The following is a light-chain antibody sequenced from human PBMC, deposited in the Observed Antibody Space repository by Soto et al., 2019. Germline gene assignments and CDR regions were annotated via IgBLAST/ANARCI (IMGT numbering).Light chain of an antibody. Sequence: EIVMTQSPATLSVSPGERATLSCRASQSVSSNLAWYQQKTDQAPRLLIYGASTRATGIPARFSGSGSGTEFTLTISSLQSEDFVVYYCQQYNNWPPITFGQGTRLEIK. J-gene: IGKJ5*01. CDR2: GAS. CDR3: QQYNNWPPIT. V-gene: IGKV3-15*01. CDR1: QSVSSN.